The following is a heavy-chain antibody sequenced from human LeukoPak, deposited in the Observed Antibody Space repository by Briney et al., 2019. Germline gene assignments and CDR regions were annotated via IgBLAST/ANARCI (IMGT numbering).Heavy chain of an antibody. Sequence: PSETLSLTCTVSGGSISSYYWSWIRQPPGKGLEWIGYIYHSGSTNYNPSLKSRVSISVDTSKNQFSLKLSSVTAADTAVYYCARSPKSIAAQPLLFDYWGQGTLVTVSS. J-gene: IGHJ4*02. V-gene: IGHV4-59*01. CDR3: ARSPKSIAAQPLLFDY. CDR1: GGSISSYY. CDR2: IYHSGST. D-gene: IGHD6-13*01.